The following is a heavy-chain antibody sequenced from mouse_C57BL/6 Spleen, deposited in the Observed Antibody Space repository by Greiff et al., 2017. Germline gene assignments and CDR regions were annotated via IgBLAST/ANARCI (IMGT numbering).Heavy chain of an antibody. CDR3: TRITTGFDD. Sequence: QVQLQQSGAELVRPGASVTLSCKASGYTFTDYEMHWVKQTPVHGLEWIGAIDPETGGTAYNQKFKGKAILTADKSSSTAYMELRSLTSEDSAVYYCTRITTGFDDWGQGTTLTVSS. CDR1: GYTFTDYE. V-gene: IGHV1-15*01. D-gene: IGHD1-1*01. CDR2: IDPETGGT. J-gene: IGHJ2*01.